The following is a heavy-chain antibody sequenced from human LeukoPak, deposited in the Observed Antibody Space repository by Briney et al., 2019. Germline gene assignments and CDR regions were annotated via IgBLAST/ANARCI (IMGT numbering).Heavy chain of an antibody. CDR2: IYYSGST. CDR3: ARRGELDFDP. D-gene: IGHD1-26*01. V-gene: IGHV4-59*08. J-gene: IGHJ5*02. CDR1: GGSISSYY. Sequence: SETLSLTCTVSGGSISSYYWSWIRQPPGKGLEWIGYIYYSGSTNYNPSLKSRVTISVDTSKNQFSLKLSSVTAADTAVYYCARRGELDFDPWGQGTLVTVSS.